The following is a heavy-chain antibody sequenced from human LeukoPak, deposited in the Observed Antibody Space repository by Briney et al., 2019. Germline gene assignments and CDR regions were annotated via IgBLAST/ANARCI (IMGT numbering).Heavy chain of an antibody. CDR2: IIPILGIA. CDR1: GGTFSSYT. V-gene: IGHV1-69*02. CDR3: ARGRATYYYDSSGYSSLTY. J-gene: IGHJ4*02. Sequence: ASVKVSCKASGGTFSSYTISWVRQAPGQGLEWMGRIIPILGIANYAQKFQGRVTITADKSTSTAYMELSSLRSEDTAVYYCARGRATYYYDSSGYSSLTYWGQGTLVTVSS. D-gene: IGHD3-22*01.